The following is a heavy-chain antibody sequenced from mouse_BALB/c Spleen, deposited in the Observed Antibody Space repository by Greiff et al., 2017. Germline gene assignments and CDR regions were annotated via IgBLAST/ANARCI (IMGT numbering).Heavy chain of an antibody. CDR2: ISSGGSYT. V-gene: IGHV5-9-4*01. D-gene: IGHD4-1*01. CDR3: ARRDWAGAMDY. J-gene: IGHJ4*01. Sequence: EVQLMESGGGLVKPGGSLKLSCAASGFTFSSYAMSWVRQSPEKRLEWVAEISSGGSYTYYPDTVTGRFTISRDNAKNTLYLEMSSLRSEDTAMYYCARRDWAGAMDYWGQGTSVTVSS. CDR1: GFTFSSYA.